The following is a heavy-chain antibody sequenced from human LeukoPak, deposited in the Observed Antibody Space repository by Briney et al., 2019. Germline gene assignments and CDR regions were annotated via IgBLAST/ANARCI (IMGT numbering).Heavy chain of an antibody. CDR3: ARMRTDILTGYYVYAFDI. D-gene: IGHD3-9*01. Sequence: ASVKVSCKASGYTFTSYDINWVRQASGQGLEWMGWMNPNSGNTGYAQKYQGRVTMTRNTSISTASMELSSLRSEDTAVYYCARMRTDILTGYYVYAFDIWGQGTMVTVSS. V-gene: IGHV1-8*01. CDR2: MNPNSGNT. CDR1: GYTFTSYD. J-gene: IGHJ3*02.